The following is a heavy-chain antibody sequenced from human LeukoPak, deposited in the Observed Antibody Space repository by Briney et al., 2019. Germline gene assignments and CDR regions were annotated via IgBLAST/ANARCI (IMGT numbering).Heavy chain of an antibody. Sequence: SQTLSLTCTVSGGSISSGDYYLGWIRQPPGKGLEWIGYIYYSGSTYYYPSLKSRVTISVDTSKNQFSLKLSSVTAADTAVYYCARGLRFLEWLFPSFDYWGQGTLVTVSS. CDR1: GGSISSGDYY. V-gene: IGHV4-30-4*08. CDR2: IYYSGST. CDR3: ARGLRFLEWLFPSFDY. J-gene: IGHJ4*02. D-gene: IGHD3-3*01.